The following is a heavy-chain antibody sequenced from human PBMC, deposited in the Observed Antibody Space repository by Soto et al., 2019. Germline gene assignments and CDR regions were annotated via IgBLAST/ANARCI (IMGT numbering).Heavy chain of an antibody. CDR2: IQSGGAT. CDR3: ARDDVLFSGCSCLGVTMYV. J-gene: IGHJ6*03. D-gene: IGHD2-15*01. Sequence: GGSPRLSCAAYGVTVGSKYMSWVGQGPGKGLEWVSLIQSGGATYYADSVKGRFTISRDSSKNTLHLQMDSLRAEDTAVYYCARDDVLFSGCSCLGVTMYVCGKG. V-gene: IGHV3-66*01. CDR1: GVTVGSKY.